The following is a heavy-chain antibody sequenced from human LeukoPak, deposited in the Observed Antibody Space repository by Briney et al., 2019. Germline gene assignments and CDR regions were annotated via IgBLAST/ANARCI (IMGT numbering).Heavy chain of an antibody. J-gene: IGHJ4*02. V-gene: IGHV4-34*01. D-gene: IGHD3-3*01. Sequence: SETLSLTCAVYGGSFSGYYWSWIRQPPGKGLEWIGEINHSGSTNYNPSLKSRVTISVDTSKNQFSLKLSSVAAADTAVYYCARGRSVAYYDFWSGFYFDYWGQGTLVTVSS. CDR3: ARGRSVAYYDFWSGFYFDY. CDR2: INHSGST. CDR1: GGSFSGYY.